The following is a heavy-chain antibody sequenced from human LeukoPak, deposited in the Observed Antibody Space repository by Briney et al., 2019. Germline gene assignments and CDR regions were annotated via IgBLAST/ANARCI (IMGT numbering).Heavy chain of an antibody. J-gene: IGHJ4*02. D-gene: IGHD2-8*01. CDR1: GFTFSSYA. CDR2: IYSGGST. V-gene: IGHV3-53*01. Sequence: PGGSLRLSCAASGFTFSSYAMSWVRQAPGKGLEWVSVIYSGGSTYYADSVKGRFTISRDNSKNTLYLQMNSLRAEDTAVYYCARDAHCTNGVCQPAFDYWGQGTLVTVSS. CDR3: ARDAHCTNGVCQPAFDY.